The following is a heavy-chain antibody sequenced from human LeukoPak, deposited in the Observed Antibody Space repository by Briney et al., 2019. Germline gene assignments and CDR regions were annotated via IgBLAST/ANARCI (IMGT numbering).Heavy chain of an antibody. V-gene: IGHV4-34*01. J-gene: IGHJ6*03. D-gene: IGHD2-21*02. Sequence: SETLSLTCAVYGGSFSGYYWSWIRQPPGKGLGWIGEINHSGSTNYNPSLKSRVTISVDTSKNQFSLKLSSVTAADTAVYYCARAYCGGDCYPNYYYYYMDVWGKGTTVTVSS. CDR2: INHSGST. CDR3: ARAYCGGDCYPNYYYYYMDV. CDR1: GGSFSGYY.